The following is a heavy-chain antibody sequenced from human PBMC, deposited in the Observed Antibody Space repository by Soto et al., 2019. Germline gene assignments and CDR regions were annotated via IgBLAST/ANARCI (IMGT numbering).Heavy chain of an antibody. J-gene: IGHJ5*02. V-gene: IGHV4-34*01. D-gene: IGHD5-12*01. CDR3: ARRGLQLYNWFDP. CDR1: GGSFSCYY. CDR2: INHSGST. Sequence: PSETLSLTCAVYGGSFSCYYWSWIRQPPGKGLEWIGEINHSGSTNYNPSLKSRVTISVDTSKNQFSLKLSSVTAADTAVYYCARRGLQLYNWFDPWGQGTLVTVSS.